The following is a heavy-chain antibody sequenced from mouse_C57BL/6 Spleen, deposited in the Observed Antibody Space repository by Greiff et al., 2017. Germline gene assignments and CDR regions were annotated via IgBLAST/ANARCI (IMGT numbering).Heavy chain of an antibody. CDR1: GFTFTDYY. CDR2: IRNKANGYTT. Sequence: EVHLVESGGGLVQPGGSLSLSCAASGFTFTDYYMSWVRQPPGKALEWLGFIRNKANGYTTEYSAAVQGRFTISRDNSQSSLYLQMKALRSEASSTYYCARLYGNYVWYFDVWGTGTTVTVSS. CDR3: ARLYGNYVWYFDV. V-gene: IGHV7-3*01. D-gene: IGHD2-1*01. J-gene: IGHJ1*03.